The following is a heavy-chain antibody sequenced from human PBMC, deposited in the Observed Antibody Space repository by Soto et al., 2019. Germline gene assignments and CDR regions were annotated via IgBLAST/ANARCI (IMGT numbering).Heavy chain of an antibody. V-gene: IGHV4-59*01. CDR3: ARVRAGIGTTAPKYHYYMDA. D-gene: IGHD1-7*01. J-gene: IGHJ6*03. CDR1: GFSLSSYY. Sequence: SETLSLTCAVSGFSLSSYYLTLVRQPPGKGLEWIGYIYYSGSTNYNPSLKSRVTISVDKSKNQFSLKLSSVTAADTAVYYCARVRAGIGTTAPKYHYYMDAWGKGTWVTVSS. CDR2: IYYSGST.